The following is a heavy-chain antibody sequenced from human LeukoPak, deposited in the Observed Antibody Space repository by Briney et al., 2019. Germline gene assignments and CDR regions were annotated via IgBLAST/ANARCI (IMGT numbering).Heavy chain of an antibody. D-gene: IGHD3-10*01. CDR2: IDWDYDK. J-gene: IGHJ4*02. CDR3: ARTDYYDSGSPLYYFDY. V-gene: IGHV2-70*11. Sequence: SGPALVKPTQTLTLTCTFSGFSLTTSGMCVSWIRQPPGKALEWLARIDWDYDKYYTTSLKTRLTISKDTSKNQVVLTMTNMDPVDTATYYCARTDYYDSGSPLYYFDYWGQGTLVTVSS. CDR1: GFSLTTSGMC.